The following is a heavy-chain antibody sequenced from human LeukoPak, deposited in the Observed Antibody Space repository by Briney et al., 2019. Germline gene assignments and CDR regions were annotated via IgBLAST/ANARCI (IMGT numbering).Heavy chain of an antibody. CDR2: IYYSGST. J-gene: IGHJ4*02. V-gene: IGHV4-59*08. CDR3: ARHAPWGYYDSSGFDY. CDR1: GGSISSYY. Sequence: SETLSLTCTVSGGSISSYYWSWIRQPPGKGLEWIGYIYYSGSTNYNPSLKSRVTISVDTSKSQFSLKLSSVTAADTAVYYCARHAPWGYYDSSGFDYWGQGTLVTVSS. D-gene: IGHD3-22*01.